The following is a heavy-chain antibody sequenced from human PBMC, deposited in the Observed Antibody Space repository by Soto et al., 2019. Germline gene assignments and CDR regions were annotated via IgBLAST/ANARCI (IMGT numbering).Heavy chain of an antibody. V-gene: IGHV3-53*01. Sequence: EVQLVESGGGLIQPGGSLRLSCAASGFTVSSNYRSWVRQAPGKGLEWVSVIYSGGRTYYADSVKGRFTISRDNSKNTLYLQMNSLSAEDTAVYYCARDRVESGYPEYFQHWGQGTLVTVSS. CDR1: GFTVSSNY. J-gene: IGHJ1*01. CDR2: IYSGGRT. CDR3: ARDRVESGYPEYFQH. D-gene: IGHD3-22*01.